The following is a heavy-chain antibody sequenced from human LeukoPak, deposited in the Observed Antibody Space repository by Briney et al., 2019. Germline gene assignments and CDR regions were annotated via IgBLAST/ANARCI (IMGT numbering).Heavy chain of an antibody. CDR3: ARERSRYYYDSSGYYPY. J-gene: IGHJ4*02. Sequence: ASVKVSCKASGYTFTSYDINWVRQATGQGLEWMGWMNPNSGNTGYAQKFQGRVTMTRNTSISTAYMELSSLRSEDTAVYYCARERSRYYYDSSGYYPYWGQGTLVTVSS. V-gene: IGHV1-8*01. CDR1: GYTFTSYD. D-gene: IGHD3-22*01. CDR2: MNPNSGNT.